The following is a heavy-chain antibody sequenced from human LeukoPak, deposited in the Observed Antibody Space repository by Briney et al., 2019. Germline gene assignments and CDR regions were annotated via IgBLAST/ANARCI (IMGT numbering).Heavy chain of an antibody. Sequence: SETLSLTCTVSGGSISSYYWSWIRQPPGKGLEWIGYIYYSGSTNYNPSLKSRVTISVDTSKNQFSLKLSSVTAADTAVYYCARVSDDILTGLDYRGQGTLVTVSS. J-gene: IGHJ4*02. CDR2: IYYSGST. CDR1: GGSISSYY. CDR3: ARVSDDILTGLDY. V-gene: IGHV4-59*01. D-gene: IGHD3-9*01.